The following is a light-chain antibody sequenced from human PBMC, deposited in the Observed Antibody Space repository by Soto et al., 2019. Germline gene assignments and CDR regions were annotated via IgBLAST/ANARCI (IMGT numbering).Light chain of an antibody. CDR1: QSVDGD. J-gene: IGKJ4*01. Sequence: IVMTPSPATLSVSPGERVTLSCRVSQSVDGDLAWYQQKPGQAPRLLIYGASSRAPGIPDRFSGSGSGTEFTLTISSLQSEDSAVYYCQQYENWPQLTFGGGTKVDIK. V-gene: IGKV3-15*01. CDR2: GAS. CDR3: QQYENWPQLT.